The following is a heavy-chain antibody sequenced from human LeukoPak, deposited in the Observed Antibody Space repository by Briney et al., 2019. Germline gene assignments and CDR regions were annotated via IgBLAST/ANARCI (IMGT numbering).Heavy chain of an antibody. CDR2: INPNSGGT. V-gene: IGHV1-2*02. J-gene: IGHJ6*03. CDR1: GYTFTGYY. Sequence: GASVKVSCKASGYTFTGYYMHWVRQAPGQGLEWMGWINPNSGGTNYAQKFQGRVTMTRDTSISTAYMELSRLRSDDTAVYYCASGGGYCSGGSCQHYYHYYIDVWGKGTTVTISS. D-gene: IGHD2-15*01. CDR3: ASGGGYCSGGSCQHYYHYYIDV.